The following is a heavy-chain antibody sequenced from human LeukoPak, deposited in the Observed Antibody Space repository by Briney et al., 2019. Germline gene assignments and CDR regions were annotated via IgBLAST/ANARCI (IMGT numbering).Heavy chain of an antibody. D-gene: IGHD3-22*01. V-gene: IGHV3-30-3*01. CDR2: ISYDGSDK. CDR3: AKGSYYDSSGSFYFDY. J-gene: IGHJ4*02. CDR1: GFTFSSYA. Sequence: GGSLRLSCAASGFTFSSYAMHWVRQAPGKGLEWVAVISYDGSDKFYADSVKGRFTISRDNSKNTLYVQVNSLGTEDTAAYYCAKGSYYDSSGSFYFDYWGQGTLVTVSS.